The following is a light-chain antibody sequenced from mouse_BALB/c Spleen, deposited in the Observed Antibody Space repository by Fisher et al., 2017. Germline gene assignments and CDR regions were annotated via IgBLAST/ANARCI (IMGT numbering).Light chain of an antibody. Sequence: IVLTQSPAIMSASPGEKVTMTCSASSSVSYMHWYQQKSGTSPKRWIYDTSKLASGVPARFSGSGSGTSYSLTISRMEAEDAVTYYCQQRSSYPLTFGAGTKLELK. CDR1: SSVSY. CDR3: QQRSSYPLT. CDR2: DTS. J-gene: IGKJ5*01. V-gene: IGKV4-59*01.